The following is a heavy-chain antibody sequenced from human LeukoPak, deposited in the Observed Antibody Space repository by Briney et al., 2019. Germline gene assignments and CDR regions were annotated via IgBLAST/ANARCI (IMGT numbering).Heavy chain of an antibody. J-gene: IGHJ4*02. D-gene: IGHD4-11*01. CDR2: IKQDGSEK. CDR3: AAMTSVTTGDY. CDR1: GFTFSSYW. Sequence: GGSLRLSCAASGFTFSSYWMSWVRQAPGKGLKWVANIKQDGSEKYYVDSVKGRFTISRDNSKNTLYLQMNSLRAEDTAVYYCAAMTSVTTGDYWGQGTLVTVSS. V-gene: IGHV3-7*01.